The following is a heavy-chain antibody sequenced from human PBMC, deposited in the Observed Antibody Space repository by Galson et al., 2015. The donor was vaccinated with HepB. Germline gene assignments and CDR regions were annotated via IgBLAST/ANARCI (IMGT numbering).Heavy chain of an antibody. CDR3: AKGDVAYSSASGGFDY. J-gene: IGHJ4*02. CDR2: VPYDGSKK. Sequence: SLRLSCAASGFTFNRCGMHWVRQAPGKGLEWVAVVPYDGSKKKYADSVKGRFTISRDNPKNTPYLQVNSLRDEDTAVYYCAKGDVAYSSASGGFDYWGQGTRVTVSS. CDR1: GFTFNRCG. V-gene: IGHV3-30*18. D-gene: IGHD6-6*01.